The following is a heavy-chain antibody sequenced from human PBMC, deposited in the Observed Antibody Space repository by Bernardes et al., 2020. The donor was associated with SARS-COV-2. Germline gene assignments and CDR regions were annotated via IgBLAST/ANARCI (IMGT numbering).Heavy chain of an antibody. CDR2: INHKGTT. CDR1: GGSFSGSY. CDR3: ARGLKDLCFRNNWFDR. D-gene: IGHD3-10*02. J-gene: IGHJ5*02. V-gene: IGHV4-34*01. Sequence: SETLSLTCAVFGGSFSGSYWHWIRQSPERGLEWIGEINHKGTTNYNPSLESRITISADTSINQFSLSLRSVTAADTAVYYCARGLKDLCFRNNWFDRWGQGALVTFAS.